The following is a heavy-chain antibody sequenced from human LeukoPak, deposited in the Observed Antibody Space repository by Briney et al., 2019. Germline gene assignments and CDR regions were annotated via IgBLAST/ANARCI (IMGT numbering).Heavy chain of an antibody. Sequence: ASVKVSCKASGYTFTSYAMHWVRQAPGQRLEWMGWINAGNGNTKYSQKFQGRVTITRDTSASTAYMELNSLRAEDTAVYYCARAGWVLDYFDYWGQGTLVTVSS. CDR2: INAGNGNT. D-gene: IGHD2-8*02. V-gene: IGHV1-3*01. J-gene: IGHJ4*02. CDR1: GYTFTSYA. CDR3: ARAGWVLDYFDY.